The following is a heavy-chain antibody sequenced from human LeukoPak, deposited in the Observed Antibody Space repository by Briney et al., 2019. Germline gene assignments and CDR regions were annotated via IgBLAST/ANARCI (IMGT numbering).Heavy chain of an antibody. V-gene: IGHV3-33*01. CDR1: GFTFSNYG. Sequence: QPGRSLRLSCAASGFTFSNYGTHWVRQAPGEGLEWVAVIWYDGGSKYYADSVKGRFTISRDNSKNTLSLQMNSLRAGDTAFYYCARGVYDSSGYYRYYFDYWGQGTLVTVSS. CDR3: ARGVYDSSGYYRYYFDY. D-gene: IGHD3-22*01. J-gene: IGHJ4*02. CDR2: IWYDGGSK.